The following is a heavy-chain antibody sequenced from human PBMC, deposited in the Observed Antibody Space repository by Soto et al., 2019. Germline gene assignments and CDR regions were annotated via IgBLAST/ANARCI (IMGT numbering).Heavy chain of an antibody. J-gene: IGHJ6*02. Sequence: SETLSLTCTVSGGSISSSSYYWGWIRQPPGKGLEWIGSIYYSGSTYYNPSLKSRVTISVDTSKNQFSLKLSSVTAADTAVYYCARGRVGFMVRGVIMSYYYGMDVWGQGTTVTV. D-gene: IGHD3-10*01. CDR3: ARGRVGFMVRGVIMSYYYGMDV. CDR2: IYYSGST. CDR1: GGSISSSSYY. V-gene: IGHV4-39*01.